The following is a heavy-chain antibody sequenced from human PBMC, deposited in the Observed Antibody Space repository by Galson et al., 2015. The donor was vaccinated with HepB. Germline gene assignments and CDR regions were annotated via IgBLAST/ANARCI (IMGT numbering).Heavy chain of an antibody. V-gene: IGHV7-4-1*02. CDR1: GYTFASYG. J-gene: IGHJ4*02. CDR3: VRGSRGLGSYSHFDY. Sequence: SVKVSCKASGYTFASYGMHWVRQAPGQGLEWMGWINTKTGGPTYAQAFTGRFVFSLDTSVSTAYLQISSLKAEDTAVYYCVRGSRGLGSYSHFDYWGQGTLVTVSP. D-gene: IGHD3-10*01. CDR2: INTKTGGP.